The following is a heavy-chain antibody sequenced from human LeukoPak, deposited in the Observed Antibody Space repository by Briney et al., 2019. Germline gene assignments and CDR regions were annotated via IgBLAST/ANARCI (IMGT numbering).Heavy chain of an antibody. Sequence: ASETLSLTCTVSGGSISSYYWSWIRQPPGKGLDWIGYIYYSGSTNYNPSLKSRVTISVDTSKNQFSLKLSSVTSAATAVYYCARHTDYDYYYGMDVWGQGTTVTVSS. V-gene: IGHV4-59*08. CDR1: GGSISSYY. CDR2: IYYSGST. CDR3: ARHTDYDYYYGMDV. J-gene: IGHJ6*02.